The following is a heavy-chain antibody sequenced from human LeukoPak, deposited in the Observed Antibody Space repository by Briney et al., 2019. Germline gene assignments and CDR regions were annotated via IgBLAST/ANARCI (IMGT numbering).Heavy chain of an antibody. V-gene: IGHV3-23*01. J-gene: IGHJ4*02. CDR2: ISGSGGRS. CDR3: AKRGGIAARLSLYYFDY. CDR1: GFTFSSYA. D-gene: IGHD6-6*01. Sequence: GGSLRLSCAASGFTFSSYAMSWVRQAPGKGLEWVSAISGSGGRSYYADSVKGRFTIARDNSKNTPYLQMNSLRAEDTAVYYCAKRGGIAARLSLYYFDYWGQGTLVTVSS.